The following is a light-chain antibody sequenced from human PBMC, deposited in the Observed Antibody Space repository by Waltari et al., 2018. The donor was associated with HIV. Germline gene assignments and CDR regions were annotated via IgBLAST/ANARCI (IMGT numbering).Light chain of an antibody. V-gene: IGLV6-57*03. Sequence: NFMLTQPHSVSESPGKTVTISCTRSSGSIASNHVQWYQQRPGSATTTVIYGDKQRPSGVPDRFSGSIDSSSNSASLTISGLKTEDEADYYCQSYDSTNRVFGGGTKLTVL. CDR2: GDK. J-gene: IGLJ3*02. CDR3: QSYDSTNRV. CDR1: SGSIASNH.